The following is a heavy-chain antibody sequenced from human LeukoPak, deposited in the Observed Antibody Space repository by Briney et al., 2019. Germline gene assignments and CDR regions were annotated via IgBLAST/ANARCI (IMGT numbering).Heavy chain of an antibody. Sequence: GASLKISCQVSGYIFTHYWIGWVRQMPGKGLEWMGIIYPGDSDTRYSPSFQGQVTISVDKSISTAYLQWSSLKASDTAMYYCARPPFTWGQGTMVTVSS. CDR1: GYIFTHYW. V-gene: IGHV5-51*01. CDR2: IYPGDSDT. CDR3: ARPPFT. J-gene: IGHJ3*01.